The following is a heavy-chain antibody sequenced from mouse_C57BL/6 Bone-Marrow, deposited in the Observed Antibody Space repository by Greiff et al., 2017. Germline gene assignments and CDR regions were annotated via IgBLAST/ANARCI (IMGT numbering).Heavy chain of an antibody. J-gene: IGHJ1*03. CDR3: ARWILLYWYIDV. CDR2: IHPNSGST. Sequence: QVQLQQPGAELVKPGASVKLSCKASGYTFTSYWMHWVKQRPGQGLEWIGMIHPNSGSTNYNEKVKSKATLTVAKSSSTTYMQLSSLTSKDSAVYYCARWILLYWYIDVWGTGTTVTVSS. V-gene: IGHV1-64*01. CDR1: GYTFTSYW.